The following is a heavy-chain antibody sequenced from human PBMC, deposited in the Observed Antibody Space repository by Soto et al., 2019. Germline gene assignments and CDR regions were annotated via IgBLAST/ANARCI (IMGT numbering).Heavy chain of an antibody. CDR3: ANGYSSGWYYPYFQH. D-gene: IGHD6-19*01. Sequence: SVKVSCKASGGTFSSYAISWVRQAPGQGLEWMGGIIPIFGTANYAQKFQGRVTITADESTSTAYMELSSLRSEDTAVYYCANGYSSGWYYPYFQHWGQGTLVTVSS. CDR1: GGTFSSYA. V-gene: IGHV1-69*13. CDR2: IIPIFGTA. J-gene: IGHJ1*01.